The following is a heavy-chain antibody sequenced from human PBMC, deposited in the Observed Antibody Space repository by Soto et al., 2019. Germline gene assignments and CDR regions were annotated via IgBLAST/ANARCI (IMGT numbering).Heavy chain of an antibody. D-gene: IGHD2-2*01. CDR1: GYSFTSYW. Sequence: PGESLKISCKGSGYSFTSYWIGWVHQMPGKGLEWMGIIYPGDSDTRYSPSFQGQVTISADKSISTAYLQWSSLKASDTAMYYCARRGYCSSTSCPGGMDVWGQGTTVTAP. CDR3: ARRGYCSSTSCPGGMDV. V-gene: IGHV5-51*07. CDR2: IYPGDSDT. J-gene: IGHJ6*02.